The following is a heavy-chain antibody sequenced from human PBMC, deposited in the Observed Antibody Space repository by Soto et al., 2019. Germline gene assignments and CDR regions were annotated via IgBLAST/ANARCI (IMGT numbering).Heavy chain of an antibody. Sequence: QVQLQQWGAGLLKPSETLSLTCAVYGGSFSGYYWSWIRQPPGKGLEWIGEINHSGSTNYNPSLKSRVTISVDTSKNQFSLKLSSVSAADTAVYYCGRDRSSGWYYFDHWGQGTLVTVSS. CDR1: GGSFSGYY. CDR3: GRDRSSGWYYFDH. CDR2: INHSGST. J-gene: IGHJ4*02. D-gene: IGHD6-19*01. V-gene: IGHV4-34*01.